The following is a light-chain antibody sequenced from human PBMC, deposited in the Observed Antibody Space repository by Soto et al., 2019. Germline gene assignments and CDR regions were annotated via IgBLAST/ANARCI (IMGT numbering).Light chain of an antibody. CDR3: GSWDSSLSAYV. J-gene: IGLJ1*01. CDR1: SSNIGGNS. V-gene: IGLV1-51*01. CDR2: DDN. Sequence: QSELTHPPSVSAAPGQKVTISCSGSSSNIGGNSVSWYQQLPGTAPKLLIYDDNKRPSGIPDRFSGSKSGTSATLGITGFQTGDEADYYCGSWDSSLSAYVFGTGTKVNVL.